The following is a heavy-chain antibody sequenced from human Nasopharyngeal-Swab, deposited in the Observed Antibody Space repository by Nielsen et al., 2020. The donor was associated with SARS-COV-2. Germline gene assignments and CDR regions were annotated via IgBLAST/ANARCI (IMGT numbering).Heavy chain of an antibody. CDR1: GYTFTGYY. J-gene: IGHJ4*02. CDR2: INPSGGST. CDR3: ARGGIAARSGDY. Sequence: ASVKVSCKASGYTFTGYYMHWVRQAPGQGLEWMGIINPSGGSTSYAQKFQGRVTMTRDTSTSAAYMELRSLRSDDTAVYYCARGGIAARSGDYWGQGTLVTVSS. V-gene: IGHV1-46*01. D-gene: IGHD6-6*01.